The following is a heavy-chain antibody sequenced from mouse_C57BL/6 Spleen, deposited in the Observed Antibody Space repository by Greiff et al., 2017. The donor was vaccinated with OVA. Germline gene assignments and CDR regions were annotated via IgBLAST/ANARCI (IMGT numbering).Heavy chain of an antibody. CDR1: GFTFSSYA. J-gene: IGHJ2*01. Sequence: EVMLVESGEGLVKPGGSLKLSCAASGFTFSSYAMSWVRQTPEKRLEWVAYISSGGDYIYYADTVKGRFTISRDNARNTLYLQMSSLKSEDTAMYYCTREGGSSSYFDYWGQGTTLTVSS. CDR3: TREGGSSSYFDY. CDR2: ISSGGDYI. V-gene: IGHV5-9-1*02. D-gene: IGHD1-1*01.